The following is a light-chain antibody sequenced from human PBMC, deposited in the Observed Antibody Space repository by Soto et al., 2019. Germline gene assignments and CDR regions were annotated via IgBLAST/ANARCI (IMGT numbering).Light chain of an antibody. CDR3: SSYTSSSPYV. CDR1: SRDVGGYNY. CDR2: EVS. Sequence: QSALTQPASVSGSPGQSITISCTGTSRDVGGYNYVSWYQQHPGKAPKLMIYEVSNRPSGVSNRFSGSKSGNTASLTISGLQAEDEPDYYCSSYTSSSPYVFGTGTKLTVL. J-gene: IGLJ1*01. V-gene: IGLV2-14*01.